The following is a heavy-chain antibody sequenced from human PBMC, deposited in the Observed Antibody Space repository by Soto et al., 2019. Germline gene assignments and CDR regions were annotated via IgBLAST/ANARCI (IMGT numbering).Heavy chain of an antibody. V-gene: IGHV4-4*02. J-gene: IGHJ4*02. Sequence: QVKLQESGPGLATPSGTLSLTCAVSGVSISSGNWWTWVRQTPQRGLEYIGEIFHDGTANYYPSFERRVPISVDTSKNQFSLNLTSVTAAATAIYFCARLVYDTRLNYMYFDFWGQGALVPVSS. D-gene: IGHD2-8*01. CDR2: IFHDGTA. CDR3: ARLVYDTRLNYMYFDF. CDR1: GVSISSGNW.